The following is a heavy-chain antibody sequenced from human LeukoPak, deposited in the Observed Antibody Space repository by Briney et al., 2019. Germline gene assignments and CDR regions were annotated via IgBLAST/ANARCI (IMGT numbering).Heavy chain of an antibody. CDR2: IYHSGST. J-gene: IGHJ6*02. V-gene: IGHV4-30-2*01. Sequence: PSETLSLTCAVSGGSISSGGYSWSWIRQPPGKGLEWIGYIYHSGSTYYNPSLKSRVTISVDTSKNQFSLKLSSVTAADTAVYYCARDPGSGWPYYYYGMDVWGQGTTVTVSS. CDR1: GGSISSGGYS. CDR3: ARDPGSGWPYYYYGMDV. D-gene: IGHD6-19*01.